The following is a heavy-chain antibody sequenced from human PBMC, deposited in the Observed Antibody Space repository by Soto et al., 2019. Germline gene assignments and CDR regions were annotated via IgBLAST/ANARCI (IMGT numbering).Heavy chain of an antibody. D-gene: IGHD3-22*01. J-gene: IGHJ4*02. V-gene: IGHV2-5*02. CDR3: AHTGRDSSGYSYWFDY. CDR2: IYWDDDK. Sequence: QITLKESGPTLVKPTQTLTLTCSFSGVSLSTSGVGVGWIRHPPGKALEFLALIYWDDDKRYSASLKSRLTNTKDTSKNQVVLTMTNMDPLDTATYYCAHTGRDSSGYSYWFDYRGQGTLVTVSS. CDR1: GVSLSTSGVG.